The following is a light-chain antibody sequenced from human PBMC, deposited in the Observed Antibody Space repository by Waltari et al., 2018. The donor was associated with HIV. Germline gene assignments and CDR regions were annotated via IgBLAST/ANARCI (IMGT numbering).Light chain of an antibody. J-gene: IGKJ3*01. CDR1: QSVTKY. Sequence: GESATLSCRASQSVTKYVAWYQQAPGQPPRLLIYDTSTRAAGIPARFSGSGSGTGFTLTISDLQSEDFAVYYCQQYSNWPRITFGPGTKV. CDR3: QQYSNWPRIT. CDR2: DTS. V-gene: IGKV3-15*01.